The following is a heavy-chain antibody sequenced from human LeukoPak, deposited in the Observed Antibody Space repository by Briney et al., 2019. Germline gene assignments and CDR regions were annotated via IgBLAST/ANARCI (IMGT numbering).Heavy chain of an antibody. V-gene: IGHV3-23*01. J-gene: IGHJ5*02. D-gene: IGHD3-22*01. Sequence: GGSLRLSCAASGFTFSSYAISWVRQAPGKGLEWVSAISGSGGSTYYADSVKGRFTISRDNSNNTLYLQMNSLRAEDTAVYYCAKDKMIVVVMWFDPWGQGTLVTVSS. CDR3: AKDKMIVVVMWFDP. CDR2: ISGSGGST. CDR1: GFTFSSYA.